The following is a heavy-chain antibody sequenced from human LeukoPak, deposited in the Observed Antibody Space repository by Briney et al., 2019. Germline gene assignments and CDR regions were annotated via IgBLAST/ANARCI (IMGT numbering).Heavy chain of an antibody. CDR1: GFTFSSYA. CDR3: AREGSGVAGHFDY. CDR2: ISSSSSYI. Sequence: PGGSLRLSCAASGFTFSSYAMTWVRQTPGKGLEWVSSISSSSSYIYYADSVKGRFTISRDNAKNSLYLQMNSLRAEDTAVYYCAREGSGVAGHFDYWGQGTLVTVSS. V-gene: IGHV3-21*01. D-gene: IGHD6-19*01. J-gene: IGHJ4*02.